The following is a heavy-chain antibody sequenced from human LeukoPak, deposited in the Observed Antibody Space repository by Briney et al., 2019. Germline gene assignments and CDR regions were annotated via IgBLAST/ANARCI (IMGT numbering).Heavy chain of an antibody. J-gene: IGHJ4*02. Sequence: PGRSLRLSCAASGFTFSSYGMHWVRQAPGKGLEWVAVIWYDGSNKYYADSVKGRFTISRDNSKNTLYLQMNSLRAEDTAVYYCARDPTGYYDSSGYPDYWGQGTLVTVSS. D-gene: IGHD3-22*01. CDR3: ARDPTGYYDSSGYPDY. CDR2: IWYDGSNK. V-gene: IGHV3-33*08. CDR1: GFTFSSYG.